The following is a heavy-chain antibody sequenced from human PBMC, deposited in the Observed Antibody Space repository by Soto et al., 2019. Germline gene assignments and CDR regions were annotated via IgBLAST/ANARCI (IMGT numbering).Heavy chain of an antibody. CDR3: ARHVSAVGRRGYFDH. Sequence: QVQLQESGPGLLKSSQTLSLTCTVSGVSMSTSAYYWSWIRQPPGEGLEWIGYVYYSGSTFYNPSLQSRVIISVDTSKRQFSLKMTSVTAADTATYYCARHVSAVGRRGYFDHWGQGTLVTVSP. CDR1: GVSMSTSAYY. V-gene: IGHV4-31*03. J-gene: IGHJ4*02. D-gene: IGHD6-19*01. CDR2: VYYSGST.